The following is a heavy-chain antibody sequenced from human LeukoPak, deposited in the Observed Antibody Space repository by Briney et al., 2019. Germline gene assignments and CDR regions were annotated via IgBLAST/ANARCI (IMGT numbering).Heavy chain of an antibody. J-gene: IGHJ4*02. D-gene: IGHD5-18*01. V-gene: IGHV1-2*02. CDR3: ARWYSYGYGY. CDR1: GYTFTAYY. Sequence: ASVKVSCKASGYTFTAYYMHWVRQALGQGLGWMGWTNPNSGATSYAQKFQGRITMARDTSISTAYMELSRLESDDTAVYYCARWYSYGYGYWGQGTLVTVSS. CDR2: TNPNSGAT.